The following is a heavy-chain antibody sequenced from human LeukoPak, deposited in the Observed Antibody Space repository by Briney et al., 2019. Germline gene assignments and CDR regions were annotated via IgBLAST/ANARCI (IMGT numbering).Heavy chain of an antibody. V-gene: IGHV4-34*01. CDR1: SGSFSGYY. Sequence: SETLSLTCAVYSGSFSGYYWSWIRQPPGKGLEWIGEINHSGSTNYNPSVKSRVTISVDTSKNQFSLKLSSVTAVDTAVYYCARVLWVVPAAHPFDYWGQGTLVTVSS. CDR2: INHSGST. J-gene: IGHJ4*02. CDR3: ARVLWVVPAAHPFDY. D-gene: IGHD2-2*01.